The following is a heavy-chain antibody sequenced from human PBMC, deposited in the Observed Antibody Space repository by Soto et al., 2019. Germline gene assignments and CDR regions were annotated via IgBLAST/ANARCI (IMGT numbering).Heavy chain of an antibody. D-gene: IGHD6-19*01. V-gene: IGHV4-30-2*01. CDR1: GGSISSGGYS. CDR2: IYHRST. J-gene: IGHJ4*02. Sequence: QLQLQESGSGLVKPSQTLSLTCAVSGGSISSGGYSWSWIRQPPGKGLEWIGYIYHRSTYYNPSLKRRVTITVARSTTQFSLKISSVTAAATAVYYCASSRKAVALGYWGQGSLVTVSS. CDR3: ASSRKAVALGY.